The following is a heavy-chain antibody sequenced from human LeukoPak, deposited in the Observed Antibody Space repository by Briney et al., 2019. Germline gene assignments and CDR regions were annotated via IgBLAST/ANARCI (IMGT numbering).Heavy chain of an antibody. CDR1: GFTFSTYS. J-gene: IGHJ5*02. V-gene: IGHV3-21*01. D-gene: IGHD1-7*01. CDR3: ARDPWGTTRIGWFDP. CDR2: ISGSSGYI. Sequence: GGSLRLSCSASGFTFSTYSMNWMRPAPGKGLEWVSSISGSSGYIYYADAVKGRFTISRDNAKNSLYLQMNSLKAEDTAVYYCARDPWGTTRIGWFDPWGQGTLVTVSS.